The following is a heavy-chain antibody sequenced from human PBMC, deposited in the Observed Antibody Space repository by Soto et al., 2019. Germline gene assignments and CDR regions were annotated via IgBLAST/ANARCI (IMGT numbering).Heavy chain of an antibody. V-gene: IGHV3-7*01. J-gene: IGHJ4*02. CDR3: ARDYSSGWYLRPTFDY. Sequence: PGGSLRLSCAASGFTFSSYWMSWVRQAPGKGLEWVANIKQDGSEKYYVDSVKGRFTISRDNAKNSLYLQMNSLRAEDTAVYYCARDYSSGWYLRPTFDYWCQGTLVTVSS. CDR2: IKQDGSEK. CDR1: GFTFSSYW. D-gene: IGHD6-19*01.